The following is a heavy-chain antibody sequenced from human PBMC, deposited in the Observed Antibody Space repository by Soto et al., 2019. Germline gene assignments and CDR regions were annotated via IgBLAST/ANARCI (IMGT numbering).Heavy chain of an antibody. J-gene: IGHJ5*02. D-gene: IGHD3-10*01. CDR3: ARHAPIRPGGYYGSGTLRWFDP. Sequence: KTSETLSLTCTVSGGSISSSSYYWGWIRQPPGKGLEWIGSIYYSGSTYYNPSLKSRVTISVDTSKNQFSLKLSSVTAADTAVYYCARHAPIRPGGYYGSGTLRWFDPWGQGTLVTVSS. CDR2: IYYSGST. CDR1: GGSISSSSYY. V-gene: IGHV4-39*01.